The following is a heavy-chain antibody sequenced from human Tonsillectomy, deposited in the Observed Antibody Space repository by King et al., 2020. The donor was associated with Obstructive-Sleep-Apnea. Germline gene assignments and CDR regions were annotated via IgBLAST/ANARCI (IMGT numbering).Heavy chain of an antibody. CDR2: ISSNSGYT. CDR1: GFTFSDCY. D-gene: IGHD4-23*01. CDR3: ARDHYGGKRFDP. J-gene: IGHJ5*02. V-gene: IGHV3-11*06. Sequence: VQLVESGGGLVKPGESLRLSCAASGFTFSDCYMSWIRQAPGKGLEWVSYISSNSGYTNYADSGKGRFTVSRDNAKNSLYLQMNSLRAEDTAVYYCARDHYGGKRFDPWGQGTLVTVSS.